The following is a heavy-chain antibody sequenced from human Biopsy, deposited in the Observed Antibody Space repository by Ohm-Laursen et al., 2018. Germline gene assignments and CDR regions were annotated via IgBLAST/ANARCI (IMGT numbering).Heavy chain of an antibody. CDR2: TFESGDTT. V-gene: IGHV3-23*01. CDR3: AKTLGGSYGSRYFDY. D-gene: IGHD5-18*01. CDR1: GFTFSAYE. Sequence: GSLRLSCTASGFTFSAYEMNWVRQAPGKGLEWVSVTFESGDTTHYGDSVKGRFSVSRDNSKSTLYLQMNSLRAEDTAVYYCAKTLGGSYGSRYFDYWGQGTLVTVSS. J-gene: IGHJ4*02.